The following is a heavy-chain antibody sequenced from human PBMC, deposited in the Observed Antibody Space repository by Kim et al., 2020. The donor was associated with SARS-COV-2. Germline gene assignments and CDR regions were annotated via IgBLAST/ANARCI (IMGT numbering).Heavy chain of an antibody. CDR1: GGSISSNY. CDR3: ARYRDLNWFDP. D-gene: IGHD1-26*01. V-gene: IGHV4-59*01. J-gene: IGHJ5*02. Sequence: SETLSLTCIVSGGSISSNYWSWIRQPPGKGLEWIGYIYYSGSTNYNPSLKSRVTISVDTSKNQFSLKLNSVTAADTAVYYCARYRDLNWFDPWGQGTLVTVSS. CDR2: IYYSGST.